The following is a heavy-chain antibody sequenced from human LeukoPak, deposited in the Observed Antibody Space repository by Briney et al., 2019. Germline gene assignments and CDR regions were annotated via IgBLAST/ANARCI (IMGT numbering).Heavy chain of an antibody. Sequence: GGSLRLSCAASGFTVSRYWMHWVRQAPGKGLVWVSRIDSDVSSTTYADSVKGRFIISRDNAKNTLYLQMDSLRAEDTAVYYCARTVTDAFDIWGQGTMVTVSS. V-gene: IGHV3-74*03. CDR3: ARTVTDAFDI. D-gene: IGHD3-16*02. CDR1: GFTVSRYW. J-gene: IGHJ3*02. CDR2: IDSDVSST.